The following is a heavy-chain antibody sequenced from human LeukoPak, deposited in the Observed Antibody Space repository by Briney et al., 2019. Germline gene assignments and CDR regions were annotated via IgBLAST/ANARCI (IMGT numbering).Heavy chain of an antibody. CDR2: IYPGDSDT. J-gene: IGHJ4*02. Sequence: GESLKISREGSGYSFTTYWIGWVRQMPGKGLEWMGIIYPGDSDTRYSPSFQGQVTISADKSINTAYLQWSSLKASDTAMYYCARLLRNIAAAVYFFDYWGQGTLVTVSS. CDR1: GYSFTTYW. CDR3: ARLLRNIAAAVYFFDY. D-gene: IGHD6-13*01. V-gene: IGHV5-51*01.